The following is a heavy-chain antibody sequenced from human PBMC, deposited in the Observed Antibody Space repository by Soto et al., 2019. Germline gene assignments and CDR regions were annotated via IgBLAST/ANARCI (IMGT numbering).Heavy chain of an antibody. CDR3: ARGSSVAGPDHYYYGMDV. Sequence: PGGSLRLSCAASGFTFSSYSMNWVRQAPGKGLEWVSSISSSSSYIYYADSVKGRFTISRDNAKNSLYLQMNSLRAEDTAVYYCARGSSVAGPDHYYYGMDVWGQGTTVTVSS. D-gene: IGHD6-19*01. J-gene: IGHJ6*02. V-gene: IGHV3-21*01. CDR1: GFTFSSYS. CDR2: ISSSSSYI.